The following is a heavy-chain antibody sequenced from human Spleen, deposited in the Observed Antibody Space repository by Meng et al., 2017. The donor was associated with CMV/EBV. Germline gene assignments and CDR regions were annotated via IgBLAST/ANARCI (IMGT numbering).Heavy chain of an antibody. J-gene: IGHJ4*02. CDR3: ARYNNGWWGLDY. CDR2: ISYDGSNK. CDR1: GFTFSSYA. D-gene: IGHD6-19*01. V-gene: IGHV3-30-3*01. Sequence: GESLKISCAASGFTFSSYAMHWVRQAPGKGLEWVAVISYDGSNKYYADSVKGRFTISRDTSKNTLYLQMNSLRAEDTAVYYCARYNNGWWGLDYWGQGTLVTVSS.